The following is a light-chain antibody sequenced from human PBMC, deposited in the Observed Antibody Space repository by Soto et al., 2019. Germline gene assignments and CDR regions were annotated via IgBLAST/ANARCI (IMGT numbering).Light chain of an antibody. Sequence: DIVMTQSPDSLAVSLGERATINCKSSQSILYSSINRNYLAWFQQKPGHPPKLLIYWASTRESGVPDRFSGSGSGTDFTLTISSLQAEDVAIYFCQQYYSTPRTFGQGTKVEIK. V-gene: IGKV4-1*01. CDR1: QSILYSSINRNY. J-gene: IGKJ1*01. CDR2: WAS. CDR3: QQYYSTPRT.